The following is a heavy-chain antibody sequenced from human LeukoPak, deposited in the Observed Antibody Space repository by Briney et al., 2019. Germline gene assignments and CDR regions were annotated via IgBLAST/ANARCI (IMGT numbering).Heavy chain of an antibody. CDR2: IDPSDSYT. V-gene: IGHV5-10-1*01. CDR1: GYSFTSYW. Sequence: GESLRISCKGSGYSFTSYWISWVRQMPGKGLEWMGRIDPSDSYTNCSPSFQGHVTISADKSISTAYLQWSSLKASDTAMYYCARHLPLSIAAAVPFDPWGQGTLVTVSS. CDR3: ARHLPLSIAAAVPFDP. D-gene: IGHD6-13*01. J-gene: IGHJ5*02.